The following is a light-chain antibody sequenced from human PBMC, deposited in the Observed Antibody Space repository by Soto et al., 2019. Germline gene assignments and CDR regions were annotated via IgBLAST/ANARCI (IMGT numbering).Light chain of an antibody. V-gene: IGLV2-8*01. CDR2: EVS. J-gene: IGLJ3*02. Sequence: SALTQPPSASGSPGQSVTISCTGTSSGVGGYNCVSWYQQHPGKAPKLMIYEVSPRPSGVPDRFSGSKSGNTASLTVSGPQAEDEADYYCSSYAGSNNLVFGGGTKLTVL. CDR1: SSGVGGYNC. CDR3: SSYAGSNNLV.